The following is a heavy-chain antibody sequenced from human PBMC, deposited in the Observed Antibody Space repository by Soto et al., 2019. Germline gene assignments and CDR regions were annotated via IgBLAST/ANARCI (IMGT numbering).Heavy chain of an antibody. CDR1: GYTFTSYG. D-gene: IGHD3-3*01. V-gene: IGHV1-18*04. J-gene: IGHJ6*02. CDR3: ARVFPAYDFWSGYYPYYYYYGMDV. Sequence: ASVKVSCKASGYTFTSYGISWVRQAPGQGLEWMGWISAYNGNTNYAQKLQGRVTMTTDTSTSTAYMDLRSLRSDDTAVYYCARVFPAYDFWSGYYPYYYYYGMDVWGQGTTVTVS. CDR2: ISAYNGNT.